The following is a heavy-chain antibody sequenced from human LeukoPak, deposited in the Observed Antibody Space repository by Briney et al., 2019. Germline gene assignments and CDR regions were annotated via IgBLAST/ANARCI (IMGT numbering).Heavy chain of an antibody. CDR1: GFTFSTYA. V-gene: IGHV3-23*01. CDR3: ANWIGSSSRDY. D-gene: IGHD6-6*01. CDR2: INSDGDEI. J-gene: IGHJ4*02. Sequence: GGSLRLSCAASGFTFSTYAMTWVRQAPGKGLEWVSGINSDGDEIYYADSVRGRFTISRDNSNNALYLQMDSLRAEDTAVYYCANWIGSSSRDYWGQGTLVTVSS.